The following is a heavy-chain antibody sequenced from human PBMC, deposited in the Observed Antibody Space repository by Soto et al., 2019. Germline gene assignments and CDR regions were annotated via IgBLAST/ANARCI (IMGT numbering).Heavy chain of an antibody. CDR1: GFTFSNSW. D-gene: IGHD2-2*01. V-gene: IGHV3-74*01. Sequence: GGSLRLSCAASGFTFSNSWMHWVRQVSGKGLEWVSRINADGTSTSYADSVKGRFTISRDNAKNTLYLNVNSLRAEDTAVYYCVKVLARGVGVPRFYFDSWGQGALVTVSS. CDR2: INADGTST. CDR3: VKVLARGVGVPRFYFDS. J-gene: IGHJ4*02.